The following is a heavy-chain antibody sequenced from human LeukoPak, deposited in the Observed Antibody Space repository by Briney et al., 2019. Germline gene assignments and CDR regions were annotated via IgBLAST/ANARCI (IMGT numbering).Heavy chain of an antibody. CDR3: ARHPPGSHPSYNWFDP. J-gene: IGHJ5*02. V-gene: IGHV5-51*01. D-gene: IGHD3-10*01. CDR2: IYPGDSDT. Sequence: GESLKISCKGSGYSFTSYWIGWVRQMPGKGLEWMGIIYPGDSDTRYSPSFQGQVTISADKSISTAYLQWSSLKASDTAMYYCARHPPGSHPSYNWFDPWGQGTLVTVSS. CDR1: GYSFTSYW.